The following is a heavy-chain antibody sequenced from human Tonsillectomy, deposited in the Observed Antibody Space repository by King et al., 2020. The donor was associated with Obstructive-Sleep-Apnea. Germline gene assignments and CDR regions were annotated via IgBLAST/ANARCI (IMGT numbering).Heavy chain of an antibody. CDR1: GFTFSSHT. D-gene: IGHD2-15*01. V-gene: IGHV3-21*01. J-gene: IGHJ6*02. CDR3: ARVTGYCSGGRCYRFGLDV. CDR2: ISSSSSYI. Sequence: VQLVESGGGLVKPGGSLRLSCAASGFTFSSHTMNWVRQAPGKGLEWVSSISSSSSYIYYADSVRGRFTISRDNAKNSLYLQMNSLRAEDTAVYYCARVTGYCSGGRCYRFGLDVWGQGTTVTVSS.